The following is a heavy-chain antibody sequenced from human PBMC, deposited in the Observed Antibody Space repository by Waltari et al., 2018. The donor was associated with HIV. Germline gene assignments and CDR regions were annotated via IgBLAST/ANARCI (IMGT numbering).Heavy chain of an antibody. Sequence: EVQLVESGGGLVQPGGSLRLSCAASGFTFSSYWMHWVRQAPGKGLVWVSRINSDGSSTSYADSVKGRFTISRDNAKNTLYLQMNSLRAEDTAVYYCARDQKGIAARPYYYYGMDVWGQGTTVTVSS. CDR2: INSDGSST. V-gene: IGHV3-74*01. CDR1: GFTFSSYW. D-gene: IGHD6-6*01. CDR3: ARDQKGIAARPYYYYGMDV. J-gene: IGHJ6*02.